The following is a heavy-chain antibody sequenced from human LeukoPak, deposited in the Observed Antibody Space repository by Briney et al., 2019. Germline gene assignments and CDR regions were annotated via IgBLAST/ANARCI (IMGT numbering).Heavy chain of an antibody. V-gene: IGHV3-23*01. CDR3: AKVRYSSGWYSGFDY. CDR1: GFTFSSYA. J-gene: IGHJ4*02. CDR2: ISGSGGST. D-gene: IGHD6-19*01. Sequence: GGSLRLSCAASGFTFSSYAMSWVRQAPGKGLEWISAISGSGGSTYYADSVKGRFTISRDNSKNTLYLQMNSLRAEDTAVYYCAKVRYSSGWYSGFDYWSQGTLVTVSS.